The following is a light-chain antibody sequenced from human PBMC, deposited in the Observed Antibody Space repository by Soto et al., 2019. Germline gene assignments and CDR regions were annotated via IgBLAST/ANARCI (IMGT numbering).Light chain of an antibody. CDR3: QKRINGPT. J-gene: IGKJ4*01. CDR1: QSVGSY. Sequence: IVLTQSPGTLSLSPGERATLSCRARQSVGSYLGWYQQRPGQAPRLLIFDVSKRAPGIPARFSGSGSGTDFTLTISSLEPEDFAVYYCQKRINGPTFGGGTKVEIK. CDR2: DVS. V-gene: IGKV3-11*01.